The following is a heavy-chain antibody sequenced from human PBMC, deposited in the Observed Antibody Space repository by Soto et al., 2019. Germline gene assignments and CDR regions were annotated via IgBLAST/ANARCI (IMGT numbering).Heavy chain of an antibody. Sequence: PGGSLRLSCAASGFTFSSYDMDWVRQAPGKGLEWLSRISGSGGGTYYADSVKGRFIISRDNSKNTLDLQMNSLRAEDTAVYFCARSSDYNYYFDYWGQGTLVTVSS. CDR1: GFTFSSYD. D-gene: IGHD3-22*01. V-gene: IGHV3-23*01. CDR2: ISGSGGGT. J-gene: IGHJ4*02. CDR3: ARSSDYNYYFDY.